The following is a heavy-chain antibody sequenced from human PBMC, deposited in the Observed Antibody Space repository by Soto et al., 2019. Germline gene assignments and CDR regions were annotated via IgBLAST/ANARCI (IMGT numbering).Heavy chain of an antibody. D-gene: IGHD2-2*01. CDR2: IYHSGST. V-gene: IGHV4-30-2*01. CDR1: GGSISSGGYP. J-gene: IGHJ5*02. Sequence: QLQLQEFGSGLVKPSQTLSLTCAVSGGSISSGGYPWSWIRQPPEKGLEWIGYIYHSGSTYYNWSLKSRVTISVDRSKNQFSLTLSSVTAADTAVYYCARVPTPWGQGTLVTVSS. CDR3: ARVPTP.